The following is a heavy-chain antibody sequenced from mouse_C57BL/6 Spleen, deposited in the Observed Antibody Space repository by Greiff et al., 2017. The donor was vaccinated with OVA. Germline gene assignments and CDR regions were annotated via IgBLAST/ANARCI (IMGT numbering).Heavy chain of an antibody. J-gene: IGHJ4*01. CDR2: IYPGDGDT. D-gene: IGHD3-1*01. V-gene: IGHV1-80*01. Sequence: QVQLQQSGAELVKPGASVKISCKASGYAFSSYWMNWVKQRPGQGLEWIGQIYPGDGDTNYNGTFKGKATLTADKSSSTAYMQRSSLTSEDSAVYFCARPSEDYAMDYWGQGTSVTVSS. CDR3: ARPSEDYAMDY. CDR1: GYAFSSYW.